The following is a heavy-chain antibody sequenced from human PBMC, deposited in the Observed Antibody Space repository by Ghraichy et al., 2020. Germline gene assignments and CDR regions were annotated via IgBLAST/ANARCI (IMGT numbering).Heavy chain of an antibody. CDR2: IRGKPNNYAT. V-gene: IGHV3-73*01. D-gene: IGHD2-8*01. CDR1: GFAFSDSA. Sequence: GGSLRLSCAASGFAFSDSAIHWVRQASGKGLEWVCRIRGKPNNYATAYVASLKGRGTSERDESKNTAYLQMNSLKTEDTAVYYCSRIWDGVTYHPVFDYWGQGTLVSVSS. J-gene: IGHJ4*02. CDR3: SRIWDGVTYHPVFDY.